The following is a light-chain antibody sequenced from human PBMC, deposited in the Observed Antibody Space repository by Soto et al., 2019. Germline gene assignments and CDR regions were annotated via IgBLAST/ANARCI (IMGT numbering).Light chain of an antibody. CDR2: SNN. J-gene: IGLJ1*01. CDR1: SSNIGSNT. Sequence: QSVLARPPSASGTPGQRVTISCSGSSSNIGSNTVNWFQQLPGTAPQLLIYSNNQRPSGVPDRFSGSKSGTSASLAISGLQPEDEADYYCASWDDSLGGFVFGTGTQLTVL. CDR3: ASWDDSLGGFV. V-gene: IGLV1-44*01.